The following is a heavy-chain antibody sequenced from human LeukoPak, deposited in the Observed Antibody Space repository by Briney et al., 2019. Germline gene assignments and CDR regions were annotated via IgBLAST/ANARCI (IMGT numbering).Heavy chain of an antibody. CDR1: GYRFTGYY. CDR3: ARGGYSGYESTDY. CDR2: INANTGDT. D-gene: IGHD5-12*01. Sequence: ASVKVSCKASGYRFTGYYMHWVRQAPGQGLEWVGWINANTGDTNYAQKFQGRVTMTRDTSISTAYMELSRLRSDDTAMYYCARGGYSGYESTDYWGQGTLVTVSS. V-gene: IGHV1-2*02. J-gene: IGHJ4*02.